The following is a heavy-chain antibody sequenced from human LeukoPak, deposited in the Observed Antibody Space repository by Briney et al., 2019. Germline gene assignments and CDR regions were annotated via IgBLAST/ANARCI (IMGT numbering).Heavy chain of an antibody. Sequence: ASVKVSCKASGYTFNDNYMQWVQQAPGKGLEWMGFVDPKDGETVYAENFQGRVTLTADTSTDTAYMELSSLRSEDTAIYYCTTTNVGNSPRDYWGQGSLVTVSS. D-gene: IGHD4-23*01. V-gene: IGHV1-69-2*01. CDR3: TTTNVGNSPRDY. J-gene: IGHJ4*02. CDR1: GYTFNDNY. CDR2: VDPKDGET.